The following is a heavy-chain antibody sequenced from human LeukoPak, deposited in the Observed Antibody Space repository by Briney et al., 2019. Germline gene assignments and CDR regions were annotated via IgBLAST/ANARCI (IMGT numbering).Heavy chain of an antibody. Sequence: AGRSLRLSCVASGFTFSSYGMYWVRQAPGKGLERVAVVSYDGRYRYYADSVKGRFTISRDNSKNTLYLQMNSLRDDDTAVYYCVRGVGVSRFNYFDPWGQGTLVTVSS. V-gene: IGHV3-30*03. J-gene: IGHJ5*02. CDR2: VSYDGRYR. D-gene: IGHD1-26*01. CDR3: VRGVGVSRFNYFDP. CDR1: GFTFSSYG.